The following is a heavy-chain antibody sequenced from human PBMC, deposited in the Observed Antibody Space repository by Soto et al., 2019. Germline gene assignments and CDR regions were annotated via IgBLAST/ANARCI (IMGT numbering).Heavy chain of an antibody. CDR1: GYTFTSYD. D-gene: IGHD1-26*01. V-gene: IGHV1-8*01. CDR3: ARGSLIGGKGYYYGMDV. CDR2: MNPNSGNT. J-gene: IGHJ6*02. Sequence: GASVKVSCKASGYTFTSYDINWVRQATGQGLEWMGWMNPNSGNTGYAQKFQGRVTMTRNTSISTAYMELSSLRSEDTAVYYCARGSLIGGKGYYYGMDVCGQGTTVTVSS.